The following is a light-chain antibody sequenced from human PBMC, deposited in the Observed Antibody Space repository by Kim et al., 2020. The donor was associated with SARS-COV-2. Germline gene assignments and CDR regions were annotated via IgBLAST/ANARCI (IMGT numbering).Light chain of an antibody. CDR1: QTVRSY. J-gene: IGKJ1*01. Sequence: EIVLTQSPATLSLSPGERATLSCRASQTVRSYLAWYQQKPGQAPRLLIYDASNRAPGIPARFSGTGSGTDFTLTISGLEPEDSAVYYCQQRSNWPRTFGQGTKVEIK. CDR3: QQRSNWPRT. CDR2: DAS. V-gene: IGKV3-11*01.